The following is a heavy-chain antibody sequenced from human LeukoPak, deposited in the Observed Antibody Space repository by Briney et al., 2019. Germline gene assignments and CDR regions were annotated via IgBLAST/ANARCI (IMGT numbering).Heavy chain of an antibody. V-gene: IGHV1-69*01. D-gene: IGHD2-2*02. CDR3: AIQLLYPPHYYYYYMDV. J-gene: IGHJ6*03. CDR1: GGTFSNYA. CDR2: IIPIFGTA. Sequence: SVKVSCKASGGTFSNYAISWVRQAPGQGLEWMGEIIPIFGTANYAQKFQGRVTITADESTSTAYMELSSLRSEGTAVYYCAIQLLYPPHYYYYYMDVWGKGTTVTVSS.